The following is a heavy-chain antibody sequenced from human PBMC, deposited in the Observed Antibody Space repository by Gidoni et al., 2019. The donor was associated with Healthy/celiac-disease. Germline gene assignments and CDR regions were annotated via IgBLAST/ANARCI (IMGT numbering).Heavy chain of an antibody. J-gene: IGHJ4*02. CDR3: ARVSKRWALLPVLFDY. V-gene: IGHV1-2*02. D-gene: IGHD1-26*01. CDR2: INPNSGAT. Sequence: QVQLVQSGAEVKKPGASVKVSCKASGYTFTGYYIHWVRQAPGQGLEWMGWINPNSGATDYAQRFQGRVTMTRDTSISTAYMELSRLTSDDTAVYYCARVSKRWALLPVLFDYWGQGTLVTVPS. CDR1: GYTFTGYY.